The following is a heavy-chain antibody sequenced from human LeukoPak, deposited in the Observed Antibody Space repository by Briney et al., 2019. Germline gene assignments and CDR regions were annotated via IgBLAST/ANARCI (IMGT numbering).Heavy chain of an antibody. CDR2: INPNSGGT. V-gene: IGHV1-2*02. D-gene: IGHD6-19*01. CDR3: ARAPGYSSGWYGWRYYYYYYMDV. J-gene: IGHJ6*03. Sequence: ASVKVSCKASGYTFTGYYMHWVRQAPGQGLEWMGWINPNSGGTNYAQKFQGRVTMTRDTSTSTVYMELSSLRSEDTAVYYCARAPGYSSGWYGWRYYYYYYMDVWGKGTTVTVSS. CDR1: GYTFTGYY.